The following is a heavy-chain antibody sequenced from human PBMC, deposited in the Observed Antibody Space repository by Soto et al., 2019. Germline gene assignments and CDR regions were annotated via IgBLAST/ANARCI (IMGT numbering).Heavy chain of an antibody. V-gene: IGHV1-8*01. D-gene: IGHD6-19*01. Sequence: ASVKVSCKASGYTFTSYDINWVRQATGQGLEWMGWMNPNSGNTGYAQKFQGRVTMTRNTSISTAYMELSSLRSEDTAVYYCASSVAGQIRFYYYGMDVWGQGTTVTVS. CDR3: ASSVAGQIRFYYYGMDV. J-gene: IGHJ6*02. CDR1: GYTFTSYD. CDR2: MNPNSGNT.